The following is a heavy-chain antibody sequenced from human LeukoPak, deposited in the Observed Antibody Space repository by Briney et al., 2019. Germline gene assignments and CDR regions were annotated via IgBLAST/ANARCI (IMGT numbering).Heavy chain of an antibody. D-gene: IGHD5-18*01. CDR3: ARGYGHTAMFFDY. CDR2: ISSSGSPI. Sequence: AGSLRLSCAASGFTFSSYKMNRVRQAPGEGLEWISCISSSGSPIYYADSVEGRFTISRDNAKNSLYLQMNSLRAEDTAVYYCARGYGHTAMFFDYWGQGTLVTVSS. J-gene: IGHJ4*02. V-gene: IGHV3-48*03. CDR1: GFTFSSYK.